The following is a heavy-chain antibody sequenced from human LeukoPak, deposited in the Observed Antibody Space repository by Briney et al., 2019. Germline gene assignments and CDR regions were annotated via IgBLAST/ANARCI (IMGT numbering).Heavy chain of an antibody. D-gene: IGHD3-3*01. CDR2: ISGSGGST. CDR1: GFTFNDHA. J-gene: IGHJ4*02. V-gene: IGHV3-23*01. Sequence: GGSLRLSCAGSGFTFNDHAMSWVRQAPGKGLEWVSSISGSGGSTYYADYVKGRSTISRDNSKNVVYFEMYSLRGEDTAVYFCARGGQNFDFWRFDYWGQGTLVVVSS. CDR3: ARGGQNFDFWRFDY.